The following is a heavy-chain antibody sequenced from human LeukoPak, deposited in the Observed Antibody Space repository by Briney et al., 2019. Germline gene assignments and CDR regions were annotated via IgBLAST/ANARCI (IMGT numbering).Heavy chain of an antibody. V-gene: IGHV4-59*01. CDR3: ARVSNYYDSSGYYYAFDI. Sequence: SETLSLTCTVSGGSISSYYWSWIRQPPGKRLEWIGYIYYSGSTNYNPSLKSRVTISVDTSKNQFSLKLSSVTAADTAVYYCARVSNYYDSSGYYYAFDIWGQGTMVTVSS. D-gene: IGHD3-22*01. CDR2: IYYSGST. J-gene: IGHJ3*02. CDR1: GGSISSYY.